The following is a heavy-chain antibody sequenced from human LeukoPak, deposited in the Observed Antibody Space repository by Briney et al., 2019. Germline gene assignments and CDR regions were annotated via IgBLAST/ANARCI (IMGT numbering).Heavy chain of an antibody. CDR1: GFIFSNYA. V-gene: IGHV3-23*01. Sequence: GGSLRLSCAASGFIFSNYAISWVRQAPGKGLEWVSVISISDGSTYYADSVTGRFTISRDNSKNTVYLQMNSLRAEDTAVYHCAKDLYRNVFDYWGQGTLVTVSS. J-gene: IGHJ4*02. CDR2: ISISDGST. D-gene: IGHD1-26*01. CDR3: AKDLYRNVFDY.